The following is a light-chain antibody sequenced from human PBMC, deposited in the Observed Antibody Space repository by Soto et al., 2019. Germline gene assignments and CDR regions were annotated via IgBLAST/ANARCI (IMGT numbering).Light chain of an antibody. CDR2: DAS. Sequence: ALQLTQSPSSLSASVGDRVTITCRASQGISSALAWYQQKAGKPPKLLIYDASSLKSGVPSRFSGSGSGTDFTLTISSLQPEDFATYYCQQFNIYLTFGQGTRLEIK. V-gene: IGKV1-13*02. CDR1: QGISSA. CDR3: QQFNIYLT. J-gene: IGKJ5*01.